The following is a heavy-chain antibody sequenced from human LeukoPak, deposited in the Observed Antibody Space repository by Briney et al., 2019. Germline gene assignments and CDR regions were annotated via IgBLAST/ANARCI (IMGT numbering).Heavy chain of an antibody. D-gene: IGHD3-22*01. CDR1: GCSISSGDYY. V-gene: IGHV4-30-4*01. CDR3: ARDLPYYYDSSGYYYPGERRDVAFDI. CDR2: IYYSGST. Sequence: PSETLSLTCTVSGCSISSGDYYCSWIRQPPGKGLEWIGYIYYSGSTYYNPSLKSRVTISVDTSKNQFSLKLSSVTAADTAVYYCARDLPYYYDSSGYYYPGERRDVAFDIWGQGTMVTVSS. J-gene: IGHJ3*02.